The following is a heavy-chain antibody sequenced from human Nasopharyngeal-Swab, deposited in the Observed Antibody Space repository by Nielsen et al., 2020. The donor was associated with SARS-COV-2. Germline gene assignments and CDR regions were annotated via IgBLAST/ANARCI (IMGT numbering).Heavy chain of an antibody. CDR3: AADQGVQGARGDY. Sequence: SVKVSCKASGFTFTSSAVQWVRQARGQRLEWIGWIVVGSGNTNYAQKFQERVTITRDMSTSTAYMELSSLRSEDTAAYYCAADQGVQGARGDYWGQGTLVTVSS. CDR1: GFTFTSSA. CDR2: IVVGSGNT. D-gene: IGHD3-10*01. V-gene: IGHV1-58*01. J-gene: IGHJ4*02.